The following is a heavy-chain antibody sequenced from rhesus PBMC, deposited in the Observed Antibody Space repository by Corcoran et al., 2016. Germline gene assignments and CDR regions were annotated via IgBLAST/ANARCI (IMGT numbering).Heavy chain of an antibody. CDR1: GGSISDSYR. CDR2: IYGSSPRP. V-gene: IGHV4S10*01. Sequence: QVQLQESGPGVVKPSETLSLTCAVSGGSISDSYRWSWIRQPPGKGLEWIGYIYGSSPRPTYNPSLKRRVTISKDPSKNQFSLKLSSVTAADTAVYYCARSFYWGDYWGYFDYWGQGVLVTVSS. D-gene: IGHD3-34*01. J-gene: IGHJ4*01. CDR3: ARSFYWGDYWGYFDY.